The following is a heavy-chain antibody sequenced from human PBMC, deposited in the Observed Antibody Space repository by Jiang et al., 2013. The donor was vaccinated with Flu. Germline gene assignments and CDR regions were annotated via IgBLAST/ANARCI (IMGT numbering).Heavy chain of an antibody. Sequence: LLKPSETLSLTCDVSDYSISRNNYWGWIRQSPGVELEWIGSIFHNYATYYSPTLESRVSLSIDTSKNQFSLTVRSVNAADTAVYYCARGYIMARYGFDYWGQGIPVTVSS. V-gene: IGHV4-38-2*01. D-gene: IGHD3-16*01. CDR2: IFHNYAT. J-gene: IGHJ4*02. CDR3: ARGYIMARYGFDY. CDR1: DYSISRNNY.